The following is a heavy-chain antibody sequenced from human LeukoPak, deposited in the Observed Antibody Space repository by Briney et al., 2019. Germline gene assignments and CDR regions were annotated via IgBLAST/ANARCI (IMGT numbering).Heavy chain of an antibody. J-gene: IGHJ4*02. CDR1: GGSFSGYY. V-gene: IGHV4-34*01. D-gene: IGHD1-7*01. Sequence: SETLSLTCAVCGGSFSGYYWSWIRQPPGKGLEWIGEINHSGSTNYSPSLKSRVTISVDTSKNQFSLKLSSVTAADTAVYYCARGSRYNWNYICNYWGQGTLVTVSS. CDR3: ARGSRYNWNYICNY. CDR2: INHSGST.